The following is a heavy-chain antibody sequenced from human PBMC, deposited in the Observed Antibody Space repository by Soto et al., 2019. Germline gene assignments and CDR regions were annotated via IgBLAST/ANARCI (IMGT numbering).Heavy chain of an antibody. Sequence: QVQLMQSGSEVKKPGASVKVSCRASGYTLTTNYLHWVRQAPGQGLEWVAMINPRSGGNTNYAQKVKGRVAVTSDTSTTVYLELNSLSSDDTAVYYCARGEVSSSGWLFDFWGQGTLVTVSS. V-gene: IGHV1-46*03. CDR2: INPRSGGNT. CDR1: GYTLTTNY. CDR3: ARGEVSSSGWLFDF. J-gene: IGHJ4*02. D-gene: IGHD6-19*01.